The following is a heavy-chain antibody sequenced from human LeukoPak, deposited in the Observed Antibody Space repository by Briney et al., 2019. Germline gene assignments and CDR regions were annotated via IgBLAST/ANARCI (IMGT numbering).Heavy chain of an antibody. Sequence: SETLSLTCAVSGGSISSGGYSWSWIRQPPGKGLEWIVYLYHSGSTYHNPSLKSRVTISVDRSKNQFSLKLSSVTAADTAVYYCARVVVAATSLYFDYWGQGTLVTVSS. D-gene: IGHD2-15*01. J-gene: IGHJ4*02. CDR2: LYHSGST. V-gene: IGHV4-30-2*01. CDR1: GGSISSGGYS. CDR3: ARVVVAATSLYFDY.